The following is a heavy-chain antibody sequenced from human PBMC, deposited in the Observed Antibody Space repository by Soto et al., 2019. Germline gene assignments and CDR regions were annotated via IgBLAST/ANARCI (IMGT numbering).Heavy chain of an antibody. Sequence: EVQLLDSGGGLVQPGGSLRLSCAASGFPFGSHAMSWVRQAPGKGLEWVSLVSGNGGTTNYADSVKGRFTISRDNSQKTLYLQMNSLRAEDTAIYYCAKGKAHTLFGVDTLFDYWGQGTLVTVSS. CDR3: AKGKAHTLFGVDTLFDY. D-gene: IGHD3-3*01. J-gene: IGHJ4*02. CDR1: GFPFGSHA. CDR2: VSGNGGTT. V-gene: IGHV3-23*01.